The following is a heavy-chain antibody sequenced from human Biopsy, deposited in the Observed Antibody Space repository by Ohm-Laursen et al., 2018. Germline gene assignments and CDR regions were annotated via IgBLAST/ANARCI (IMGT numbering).Heavy chain of an antibody. CDR3: ARETPTGIPFNWFDP. Sequence: SETLSLTCAISGDSISNKDAAWDWIRRSPSRGLEWLGRTYYRTQWFFDYAVFVRSQISIKPDTSKNQFSLELNSVTPEDTAVYFCARETPTGIPFNWFDPWGQGTLVTVSS. J-gene: IGHJ5*02. V-gene: IGHV6-1*01. CDR2: TYYRTQWFF. D-gene: IGHD1-1*01. CDR1: GDSISNKDAA.